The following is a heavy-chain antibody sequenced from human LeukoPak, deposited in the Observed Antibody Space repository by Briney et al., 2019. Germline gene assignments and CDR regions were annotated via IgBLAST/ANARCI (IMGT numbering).Heavy chain of an antibody. CDR1: GFTFSSYA. Sequence: GSLRLSCAASGFTFSSYAMSWVRQAPGKGLEWVSAISGSGGSTYYADSVKGRFTISRDNSKNTLYLQMNSLRAEDTAVYYCAKDSMVGYCSGGSCYYNWFDPWGQGTLVTVSS. CDR3: AKDSMVGYCSGGSCYYNWFDP. D-gene: IGHD2-15*01. V-gene: IGHV3-23*01. CDR2: ISGSGGST. J-gene: IGHJ5*02.